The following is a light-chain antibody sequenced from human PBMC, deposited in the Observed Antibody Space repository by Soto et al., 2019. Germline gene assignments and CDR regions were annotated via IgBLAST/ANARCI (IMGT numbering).Light chain of an antibody. V-gene: IGKV4-1*01. J-gene: IGKJ1*01. CDR3: QQYYSTPRT. CDR1: QSVLYSANNKNY. CDR2: WAS. Sequence: DIVMTQSPDSLAVSLGERATFSCKSRQSVLYSANNKNYLAWYQQKPGQPPKLLIYWASTQESGVPDRFSGSGSGTDFTLTISSLQAEDVAVYYCQQYYSTPRTFGQGTKVEI.